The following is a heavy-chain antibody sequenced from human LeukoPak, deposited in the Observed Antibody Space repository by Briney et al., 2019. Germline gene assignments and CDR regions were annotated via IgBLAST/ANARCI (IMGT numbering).Heavy chain of an antibody. Sequence: GSLRLSCTAFKFTFSNYAMSWVRQAPGKGLEWVSVISGSGGSTYYADSVKGRFTISRDNAKNSLYLQMNSLRDEDTAVYYCARSYSFDYWGQGTLVTVSS. CDR3: ARSYSFDY. D-gene: IGHD2-21*01. CDR2: ISGSGGST. V-gene: IGHV3-23*01. J-gene: IGHJ4*02. CDR1: KFTFSNYA.